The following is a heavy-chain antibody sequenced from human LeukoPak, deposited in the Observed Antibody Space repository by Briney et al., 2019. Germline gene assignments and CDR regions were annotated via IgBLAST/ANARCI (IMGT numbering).Heavy chain of an antibody. CDR3: ARLTSSWYQDWYFDL. CDR1: SGSISSYD. V-gene: IGHV4-4*07. Sequence: KPSETLSLTCTVSSGSISSYDWSWIRQPAGKGLEWIGRIYTSGSPDYNPSLKSRVITSVDTSKNQFSLKLSSVTAADTAVYYCARLTSSWYQDWYFDLWGRGTLVTVSS. J-gene: IGHJ2*01. D-gene: IGHD6-13*01. CDR2: IYTSGSP.